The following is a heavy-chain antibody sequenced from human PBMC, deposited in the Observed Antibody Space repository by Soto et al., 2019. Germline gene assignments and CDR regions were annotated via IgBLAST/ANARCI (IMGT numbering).Heavy chain of an antibody. CDR2: ISGSGGST. V-gene: IGHV3-23*01. D-gene: IGHD2-8*01. CDR1: GFTFSNYA. J-gene: IGHJ4*02. CDR3: AKGSTNARPYYFDY. Sequence: GGSLRLSCAASGFTFSNYAMSWARQAPGKGLEWVTAISGSGGSTYYADSVKGRFTISRDNSRNTLYLQMSSLRAEDMAVYFCAKGSTNARPYYFDYWGQGALVTVSS.